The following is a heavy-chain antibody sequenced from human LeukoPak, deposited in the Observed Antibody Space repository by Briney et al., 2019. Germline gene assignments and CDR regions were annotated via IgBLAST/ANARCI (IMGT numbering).Heavy chain of an antibody. CDR2: ISGSGIGT. CDR1: GFTFSTYA. D-gene: IGHD6-19*01. CDR3: AKDGGQWLGAKFDY. V-gene: IGHV3-23*01. J-gene: IGHJ4*02. Sequence: GGSLRLSCAASGFTFSTYAMTWVRQAPGKGLEWVSGISGSGIGTFYADSVKGRFTISRDNSKNTLYLQMNSLRAEVTAVYYCAKDGGQWLGAKFDYWGQGTLVTVSS.